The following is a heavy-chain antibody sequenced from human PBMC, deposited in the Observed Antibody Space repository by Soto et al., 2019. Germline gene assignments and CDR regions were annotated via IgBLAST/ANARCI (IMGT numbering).Heavy chain of an antibody. J-gene: IGHJ6*02. Sequence: QVQLVQSGAEVRKPGASVKVSCKASGYTFTTYGISWVRQAPGQGLEWMGWISGYDGHTKYAQKFQGRIIMTTDTSTGTVDMDLRSLRSDETAVYYCAREGEMPYYYYGLDVCGQGTTVTVSS. CDR1: GYTFTTYG. V-gene: IGHV1-18*01. CDR3: AREGEMPYYYYGLDV. CDR2: ISGYDGHT. D-gene: IGHD3-16*01.